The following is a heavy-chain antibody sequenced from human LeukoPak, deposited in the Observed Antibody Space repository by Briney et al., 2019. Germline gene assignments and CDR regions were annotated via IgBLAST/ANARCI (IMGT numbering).Heavy chain of an antibody. CDR3: AKDRNSDY. CDR2: ISSSGGST. V-gene: IGHV3-23*01. CDR1: RSTFSSYA. Sequence: GGSLRLSCAASRSTFSSYAMSWVRQAPGKGLEWVSAISSSGGSTYYADSVKGRFTISRDNAKNTLYLQMNSLRAEDTAVYYCAKDRNSDYWGQGTLVTVST. J-gene: IGHJ4*02. D-gene: IGHD1-14*01.